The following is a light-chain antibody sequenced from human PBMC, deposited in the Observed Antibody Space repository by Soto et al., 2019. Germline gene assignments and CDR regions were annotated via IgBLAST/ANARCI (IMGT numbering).Light chain of an antibody. V-gene: IGLV2-23*02. CDR2: EVS. CDR1: SNDFGSYNL. Sequence: QSVLTQPASVSGSPGQSITISCTGTSNDFGSYNLVSWYQQHPGKAPKLMIYEVSKRPSGVSNRFSGSKSGNTASLTISGLQAEDEADYYCCSYAGSSPPYVFGTGTKVTVL. CDR3: CSYAGSSPPYV. J-gene: IGLJ1*01.